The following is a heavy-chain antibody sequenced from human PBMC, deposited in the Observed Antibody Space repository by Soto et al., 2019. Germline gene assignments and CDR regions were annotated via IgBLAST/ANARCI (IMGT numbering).Heavy chain of an antibody. J-gene: IGHJ6*03. CDR3: ARAGETGRGDYYMDV. CDR2: ISYDGSNK. V-gene: IGHV3-30*04. Sequence: GGSLRLSCAASGFTFSSYAMHWVRQAPGKGLEWVAVISYDGSNKYYADSVKGRFTISRENSKNTLYLQMNSLRAEDTAVYYCARAGETGRGDYYMDVWGKGTTVTVSS. D-gene: IGHD3-16*01. CDR1: GFTFSSYA.